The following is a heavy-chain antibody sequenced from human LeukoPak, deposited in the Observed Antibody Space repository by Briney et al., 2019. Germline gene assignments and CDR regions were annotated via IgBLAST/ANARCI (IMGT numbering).Heavy chain of an antibody. Sequence: QAGGSLRLSCAASGFTFSSYWMHWVRQAPGKGLVWVSRINSDGSSTSCADSVKGRFTISRDNAKNTLYLQMNSLRAEDTSLYYCAREGDTANFDYWGQGTLVTVSS. V-gene: IGHV3-74*01. D-gene: IGHD5-18*01. CDR3: AREGDTANFDY. CDR1: GFTFSSYW. CDR2: INSDGSST. J-gene: IGHJ4*02.